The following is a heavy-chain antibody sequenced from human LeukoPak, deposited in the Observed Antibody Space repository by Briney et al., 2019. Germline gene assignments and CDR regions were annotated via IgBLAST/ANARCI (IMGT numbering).Heavy chain of an antibody. D-gene: IGHD2-2*02. CDR3: AKDLRDCSSTSCYTNYYYGMDV. CDR2: ISGSGGST. V-gene: IGHV3-23*01. CDR1: GFTFSSYA. J-gene: IGHJ6*02. Sequence: GGSLRLSCAASGFTFSSYAMSWVRQAPGKGLEWVSAISGSGGSTYYADSVKGRFTISRDNSKTTLYLQMNSLRAEDTAVYYCAKDLRDCSSTSCYTNYYYGMDVWGQGTTVTVSS.